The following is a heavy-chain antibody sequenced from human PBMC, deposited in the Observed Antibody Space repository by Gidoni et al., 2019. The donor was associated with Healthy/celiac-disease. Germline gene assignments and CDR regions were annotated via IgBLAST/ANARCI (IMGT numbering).Heavy chain of an antibody. D-gene: IGHD1-26*01. Sequence: QVQLVQTGAEVKKPGSSVKVSCKASGGPFSSYAIRWVRQAPGQGLEWMGGIIPIFGTANYAQKFQGRVTITADKSTSTAYMELSSLRSEDTAVYYCARGIVGATLDDAFDIWGQGTMVTVSS. CDR2: IIPIFGTA. CDR1: GGPFSSYA. J-gene: IGHJ3*02. V-gene: IGHV1-69*06. CDR3: ARGIVGATLDDAFDI.